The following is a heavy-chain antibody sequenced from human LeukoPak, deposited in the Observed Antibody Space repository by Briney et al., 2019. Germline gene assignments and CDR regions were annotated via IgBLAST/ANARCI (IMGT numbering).Heavy chain of an antibody. Sequence: GGSLRLSCAASGFTFDDYAMHWVRQAPGKGLEWVSGISWNSGSIGYADSVKGRFTISRDNAKNSLYLQMNSLRPEDTALYYCAKDQQRGSFYGMDVWGQGTTVTVSS. CDR1: GFTFDDYA. D-gene: IGHD6-13*01. CDR3: AKDQQRGSFYGMDV. CDR2: ISWNSGSI. V-gene: IGHV3-9*01. J-gene: IGHJ6*02.